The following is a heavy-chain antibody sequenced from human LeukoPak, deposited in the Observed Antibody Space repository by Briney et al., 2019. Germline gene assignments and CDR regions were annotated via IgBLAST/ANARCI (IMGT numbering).Heavy chain of an antibody. J-gene: IGHJ4*02. V-gene: IGHV4-34*01. CDR3: ARGQWLAPTGDY. CDR1: GGSFGGYY. CDR2: INHSGST. D-gene: IGHD6-19*01. Sequence: SETLSLTCAVYGGSFGGYYWSWIRQPPGKGLEWIGEINHSGSTEYNPSLKSRVTISVDTSKNHFSLNLSSVTAADTAVYYCARGQWLAPTGDYWGQGTLVTVSS.